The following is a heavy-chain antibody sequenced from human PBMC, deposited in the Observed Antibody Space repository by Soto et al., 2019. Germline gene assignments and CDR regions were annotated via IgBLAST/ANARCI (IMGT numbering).Heavy chain of an antibody. V-gene: IGHV3-9*01. J-gene: IGHJ5*02. CDR1: SSGDYY. CDR3: ARVLVFYGGFDP. D-gene: IGHD2-21*02. CDR2: ISWNSARI. Sequence: SSGDYYWSWIRQPPGKGLEWVSGISWNSARIAYADSVKGRFTISRDNAKNSLYLQMNNLRAEDTALYYCARVLVFYGGFDPWGQGTLVTSPQ.